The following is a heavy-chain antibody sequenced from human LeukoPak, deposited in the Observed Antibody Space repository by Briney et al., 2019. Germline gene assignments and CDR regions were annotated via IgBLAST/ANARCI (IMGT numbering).Heavy chain of an antibody. D-gene: IGHD5-12*01. J-gene: IGHJ4*02. CDR3: ARWALYSGYSSY. Sequence: GASVKVSCQASRYTFTDFHIHWVRQSPGQGLEWMGWINPYSGGTNYAQKFLGRVTMTRDTSTSTAYMELSRLRSDDLAVYYCARWALYSGYSSYWGQGTLVTVSS. CDR1: RYTFTDFH. CDR2: INPYSGGT. V-gene: IGHV1-2*02.